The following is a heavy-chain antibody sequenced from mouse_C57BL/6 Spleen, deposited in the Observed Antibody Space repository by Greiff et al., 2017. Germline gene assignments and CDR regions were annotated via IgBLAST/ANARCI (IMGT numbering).Heavy chain of an antibody. Sequence: VQLQQPGAELVRPGSSVKLSCKASGYTFTSYWMHWVKQRPIQGLEWIGNIDPSDSDTHYNQKFKDKATLTVDKSSSTAYMQLSSLTSEGSAVYDCGYGQFDGWGTGTMVTVSA. CDR2: IDPSDSDT. D-gene: IGHD2-3*01. V-gene: IGHV1-52*01. CDR1: GYTFTSYW. CDR3: GYGQFDG. J-gene: IGHJ3*01.